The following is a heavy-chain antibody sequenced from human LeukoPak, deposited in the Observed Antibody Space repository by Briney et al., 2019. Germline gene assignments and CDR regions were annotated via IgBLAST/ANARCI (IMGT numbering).Heavy chain of an antibody. Sequence: GGSLRLSCAASGFTVSSNYMSWVSQAPGKGLEWVSIIYSGDSTYYADSVKGRFTISRDNSKNTLWLQMNSLRAEDTAVYYCARSGFGVLYYYGMDVWGQGTTVTVSS. V-gene: IGHV3-66*01. CDR1: GFTVSSNY. CDR3: ARSGFGVLYYYGMDV. D-gene: IGHD3-10*01. CDR2: IYSGDST. J-gene: IGHJ6*02.